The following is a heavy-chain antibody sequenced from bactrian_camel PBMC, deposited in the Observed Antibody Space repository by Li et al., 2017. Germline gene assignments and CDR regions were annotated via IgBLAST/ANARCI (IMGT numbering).Heavy chain of an antibody. V-gene: IGHV3S1*01. J-gene: IGHJ6*01. CDR3: TKWLLDEDDFGY. D-gene: IGHD1*01. CDR1: GFTFSNYW. CDR2: IDKNGATI. Sequence: VQLVESGGGLVQPGGSLRLSCAASGFTFSNYWMYWIRQAPGKGLEWVSRIDKNGATIAYVDSVKGRFSISRDNAKNTLYLLLNSLKTEDTAMYYCTKWLLDEDDFGYWGQGTQVTVS.